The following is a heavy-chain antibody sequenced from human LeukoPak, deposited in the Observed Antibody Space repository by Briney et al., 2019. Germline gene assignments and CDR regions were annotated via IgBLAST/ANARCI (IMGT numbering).Heavy chain of an antibody. J-gene: IGHJ6*03. CDR2: INPNSGGT. CDR3: ARVKRTYSSGCPYYYYMDV. V-gene: IGHV1-2*02. D-gene: IGHD6-19*01. CDR1: GYTFTGYY. Sequence: ASVKVSCKASGYTFTGYYMHWVRQAPGQGLEWMGWINPNSGGTNYAQKFQGRVTMTRDTSISTAYMELSRLRSDDTAVYYCARVKRTYSSGCPYYYYMDVWGKGTTVTVSS.